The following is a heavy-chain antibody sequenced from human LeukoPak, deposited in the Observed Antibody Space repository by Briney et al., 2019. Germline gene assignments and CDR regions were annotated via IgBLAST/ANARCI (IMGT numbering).Heavy chain of an antibody. V-gene: IGHV4-30-4*08. J-gene: IGHJ3*02. CDR3: AAGGYQLLYKAFDI. Sequence: PSETLFLTCTVSGGSISSGDYYWSWIRQPPGKGLEWIGYIYYSGSTYYNPSLKSRVTISVDTSKNQFSLKLSSVTAADTAVYYCAAGGYQLLYKAFDIWGQGTMVTVSS. D-gene: IGHD2-2*02. CDR2: IYYSGST. CDR1: GGSISSGDYY.